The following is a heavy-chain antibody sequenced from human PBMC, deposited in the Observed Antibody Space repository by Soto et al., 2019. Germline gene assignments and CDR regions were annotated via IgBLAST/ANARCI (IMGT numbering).Heavy chain of an antibody. CDR3: ARHPIVGYCSGFSRFPSDF. J-gene: IGHJ4*02. CDR1: GGSFSRYS. D-gene: IGHD2-15*01. V-gene: IGHV4-34*01. CDR2: IHDSGST. Sequence: PSETLSLTCAVYGGSFSRYSWSWIRQPPGKGLEWIGEIHDSGSTNYSPSLKSRVTISVDTSNNQFSLKLTSVTAADTAVYYCARHPIVGYCSGFSRFPSDFWGQGTLVTVSS.